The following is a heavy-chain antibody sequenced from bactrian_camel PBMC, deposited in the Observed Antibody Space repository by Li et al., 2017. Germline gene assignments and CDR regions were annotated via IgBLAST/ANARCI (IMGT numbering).Heavy chain of an antibody. CDR1: GYLFSSYC. CDR2: IDGDGSA. J-gene: IGHJ4*01. V-gene: IGHV3S53*01. D-gene: IGHD5*01. Sequence: QLVESGGGLVQPGGSLRLSCAASGYLFSSYCMGWFRQAAGKEREGFATIDGDGSAIYADSVKGRFTISKDNATNTVYLQMNSLKPEDTAVYYCAADPSRELWVGYPPYKYWGQGTQVTVS. CDR3: AADPSRELWVGYPPYKY.